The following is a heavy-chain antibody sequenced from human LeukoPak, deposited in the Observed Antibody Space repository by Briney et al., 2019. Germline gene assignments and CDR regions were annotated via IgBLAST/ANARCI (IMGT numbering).Heavy chain of an antibody. CDR3: ARNRSNDYGEVPFDI. D-gene: IGHD4-17*01. CDR2: IYASGGT. J-gene: IGHJ3*02. CDR1: GGAISNYY. Sequence: PTDSLSLAFSLAGGAISNYYCSSIRQPAGNGMGLIGQIYASGGTNYNPSLKSRVTMSADKSKNQISLRLSSVTAADTAVYYCARNRSNDYGEVPFDIWGQGTMVTVSS. V-gene: IGHV4-4*07.